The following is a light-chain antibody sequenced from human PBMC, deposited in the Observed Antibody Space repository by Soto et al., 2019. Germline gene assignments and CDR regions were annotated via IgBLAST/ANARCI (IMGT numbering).Light chain of an antibody. J-gene: IGKJ1*01. V-gene: IGKV1-39*01. CDR3: QQTYTAPRT. CDR1: QSITIY. Sequence: DIQMTQSPSSLSASVGDRVTITCRASQSITIYLNWYQQQPGKAPRLLIYGASTLQTGVPSRFSGSQSMTDLTLTISDLQHEDFATYYCQQTYTAPRTFGQGTKV. CDR2: GAS.